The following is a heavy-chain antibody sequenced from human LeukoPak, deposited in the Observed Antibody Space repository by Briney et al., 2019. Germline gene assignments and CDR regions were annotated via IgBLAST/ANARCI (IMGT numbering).Heavy chain of an antibody. CDR2: IRSKANSYAT. D-gene: IGHD6-19*01. CDR3: TSEESDAAGNVDY. CDR1: GFTFSGSA. V-gene: IGHV3-73*01. J-gene: IGHJ4*02. Sequence: PGGSLRLSCAASGFTFSGSAMHWVRQASGKGLEWVGRIRSKANSYATAYAASVKGRFTISRDDSKNTAYLQMNSLKTEDTAVYYCTSEESDAAGNVDYWGQGTLVTVSS.